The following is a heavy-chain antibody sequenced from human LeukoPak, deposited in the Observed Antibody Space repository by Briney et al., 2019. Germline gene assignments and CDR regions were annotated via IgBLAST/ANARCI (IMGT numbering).Heavy chain of an antibody. CDR2: INPNSGGT. CDR3: ARDPLLSGWYYFDY. CDR1: GYTLTGYY. V-gene: IGHV1-2*02. Sequence: ASVKVSCKASGYTLTGYYMHWVRQAPGQGLEWMGWINPNSGGTNYAQKFQGRVTMTRDTSISTAYMELSRLRSDDTAVYYCARDPLLSGWYYFDYWGRGTLVTVSS. D-gene: IGHD6-19*01. J-gene: IGHJ4*02.